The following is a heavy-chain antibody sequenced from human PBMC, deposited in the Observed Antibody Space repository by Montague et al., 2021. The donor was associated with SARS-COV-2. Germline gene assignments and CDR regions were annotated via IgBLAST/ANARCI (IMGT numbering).Heavy chain of an antibody. D-gene: IGHD3-10*01. Sequence: SRRLSCAVSGFTFSVYTMSWVRQAPGKGLEWVAGIDPSGGRTHYSESVKGRFTIFRDNSKNTLYLQMNSLRSEDAAIYYCVKDSVHYWGQGTLVTVSS. CDR2: IDPSGGRT. CDR3: VKDSVHY. J-gene: IGHJ4*02. V-gene: IGHV3-23*05. CDR1: GFTFSVYT.